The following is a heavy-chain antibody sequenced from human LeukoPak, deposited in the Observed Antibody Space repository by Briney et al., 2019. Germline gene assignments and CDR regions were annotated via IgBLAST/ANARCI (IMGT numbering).Heavy chain of an antibody. V-gene: IGHV3-23*01. J-gene: IGHJ4*02. D-gene: IGHD4-23*01. CDR3: AKAAQKTVVTMHFDN. CDR1: GFTFSSYA. Sequence: GGCLRLSCAASGFTFSSYAMSWVRQAPGKGLEWVSTLSGTGHSTYYADSVKGRFTISRDNSKNTLYLQMSSLRAEDTALYYCAKAAQKTVVTMHFDNWGQGTLVTVSS. CDR2: LSGTGHST.